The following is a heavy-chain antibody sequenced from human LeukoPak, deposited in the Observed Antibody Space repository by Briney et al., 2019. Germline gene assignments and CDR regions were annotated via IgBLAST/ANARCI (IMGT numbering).Heavy chain of an antibody. J-gene: IGHJ3*02. CDR2: ISSSSSYT. CDR1: GFTFRTHS. V-gene: IGHV3-21*04. D-gene: IGHD2/OR15-2a*01. CDR3: ARGLRGTTYDAFDI. Sequence: GGSLRLSCAASGFTFRTHSMNWVRQAPGKGLEWISSISSSSSYTYYADSVKGRFTISRDNAKNSLYLQMNSLRAEDTALYYCARGLRGTTYDAFDIWGQGTMVTVSS.